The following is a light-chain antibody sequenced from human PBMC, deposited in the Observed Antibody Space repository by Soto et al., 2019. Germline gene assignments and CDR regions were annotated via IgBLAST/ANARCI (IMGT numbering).Light chain of an antibody. Sequence: QSALTQPRSVSGSPGQSVTISCTGTSSDVGGYNYVSWYQQHPGKAPKLMIYDVSKRPSGVPDRFSGSKSGNTASLTISGRQAEDEADYYCCSYAGSYILDVFGTGTKLTVL. CDR1: SSDVGGYNY. J-gene: IGLJ1*01. CDR2: DVS. CDR3: CSYAGSYILDV. V-gene: IGLV2-11*01.